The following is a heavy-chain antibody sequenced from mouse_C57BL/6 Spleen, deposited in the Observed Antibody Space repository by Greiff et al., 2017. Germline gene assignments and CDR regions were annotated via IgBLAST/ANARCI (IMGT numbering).Heavy chain of an antibody. CDR3: TRWITTDPYWYFDV. V-gene: IGHV1-15*01. J-gene: IGHJ1*03. CDR2: IDPETGGT. D-gene: IGHD1-1*01. Sequence: QVQLQPSGAELVRPGASVTLSCKASGYTFTDYEMHWVQQTPVHGLEWIGAIDPETGGTAYNQKFKGKAILTADKSSSTAYMELRSLTSEDSAVYYCTRWITTDPYWYFDVWGTGTTVTVSS. CDR1: GYTFTDYE.